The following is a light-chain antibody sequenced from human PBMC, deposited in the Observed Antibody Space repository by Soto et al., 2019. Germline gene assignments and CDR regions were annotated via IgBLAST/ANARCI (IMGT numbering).Light chain of an antibody. J-gene: IGKJ1*01. CDR1: QGVSSH. CDR3: QHLNGYPRT. CDR2: SAS. V-gene: IGKV1-9*01. Sequence: DIQLTQSPSFLSASVGDRVTITCRASQGVSSHLAWYQQEPGKAPNLLIYSASTLQSGVPSRFSGSGSGTEFTLTISSLQPEDFATYYCQHLNGYPRTFGQGTKVEIK.